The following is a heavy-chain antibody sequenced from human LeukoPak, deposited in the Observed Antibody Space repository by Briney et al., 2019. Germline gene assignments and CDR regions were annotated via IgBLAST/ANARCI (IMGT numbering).Heavy chain of an antibody. J-gene: IGHJ4*02. CDR3: ARDKSQVGYSYGRNFDY. CDR2: TSYDGGDK. V-gene: IGHV3-30*04. CDR1: GFTFSTYD. D-gene: IGHD5-18*01. Sequence: GGSLRLSCAASGFTFSTYDLHWVRQAPGKGLEWVAVTSYDGGDKDYADSVKGRFTISRDNSKNKLYLQMNSLRPEDTAVYYCARDKSQVGYSYGRNFDYWGQGTLVTVSS.